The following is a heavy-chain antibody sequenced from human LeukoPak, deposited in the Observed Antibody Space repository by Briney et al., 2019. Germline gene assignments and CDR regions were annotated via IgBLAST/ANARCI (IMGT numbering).Heavy chain of an antibody. CDR1: GGAIGTYY. CDR3: ARAGGYNTNALDS. V-gene: IGHV4-59*08. J-gene: IGHJ4*02. Sequence: SETLSLTCTVSGGAIGTYYWTWIRQPPGKELEWIGYVYYSGSTNSNPSLNTRVTMSVDMSKNHFSLNLNSVTAADTAVYYCARAGGYNTNALDSWGPGTLVTVSS. CDR2: VYYSGST. D-gene: IGHD2-8*01.